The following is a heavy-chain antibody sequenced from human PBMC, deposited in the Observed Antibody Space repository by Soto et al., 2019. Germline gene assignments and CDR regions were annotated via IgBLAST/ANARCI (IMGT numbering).Heavy chain of an antibody. D-gene: IGHD2-2*01. CDR2: IYYRGIT. Sequence: SETVSLTCTVSGGSISSGDYYCSWIRQAQGKGLELIGYIYYRGITYYNPSLKSRDTISGDTSRNQLSLKLTSVTGGDTAVYYCARGRYCSITLCPLGYYYAMELCCQGPLFTRSS. J-gene: IGHJ6*02. CDR1: GGSISSGDYY. V-gene: IGHV4-30-4*01. CDR3: ARGRYCSITLCPLGYYYAMEL.